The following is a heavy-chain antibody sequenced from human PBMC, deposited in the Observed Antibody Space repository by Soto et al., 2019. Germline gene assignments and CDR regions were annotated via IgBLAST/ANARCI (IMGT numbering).Heavy chain of an antibody. Sequence: GESLKISCKGSGYSFTSYWIGWVRQMPGKGLEWMGIIYPGDSGTRYSPSFQGQVTISADKSISTAYLQWNSLKASDTAMYYCERPVTGEYFDYWGQRTLVTASS. CDR1: GYSFTSYW. J-gene: IGHJ4*02. CDR3: ERPVTGEYFDY. D-gene: IGHD2-21*02. V-gene: IGHV5-51*01. CDR2: IYPGDSGT.